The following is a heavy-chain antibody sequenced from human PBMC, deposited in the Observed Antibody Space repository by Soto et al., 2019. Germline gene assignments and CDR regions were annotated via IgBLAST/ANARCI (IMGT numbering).Heavy chain of an antibody. CDR1: GGSISSGDYY. J-gene: IGHJ6*02. V-gene: IGHV4-30-4*01. CDR3: ARVPVPPPWGLPRMDV. Sequence: QVQLQESGPGLVKPSQTLSLTCTVSGGSISSGDYYWSWIRQPPGKGLEWIGYIYYSGSTYYNPSPKRRATIAVATSTHQRSLELRSVTAADTAVYYCARVPVPPPWGLPRMDVWGQGTTVTVSS. D-gene: IGHD3-16*01. CDR2: IYYSGST.